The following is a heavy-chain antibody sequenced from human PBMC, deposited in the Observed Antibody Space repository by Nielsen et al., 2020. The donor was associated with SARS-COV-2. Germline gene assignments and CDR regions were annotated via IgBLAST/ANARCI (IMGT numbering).Heavy chain of an antibody. J-gene: IGHJ6*02. D-gene: IGHD6-13*01. Sequence: WIRQPPGKGLEWVAVISYDGSNKYYADSVKGRFTISRDNSKNTLYLQMNGLRAEDTAVYYCARVDSSSWYYYYYYYGMDVWGQGTTVTVSS. CDR3: ARVDSSSWYYYYYYYGMDV. V-gene: IGHV3-30-3*01. CDR2: ISYDGSNK.